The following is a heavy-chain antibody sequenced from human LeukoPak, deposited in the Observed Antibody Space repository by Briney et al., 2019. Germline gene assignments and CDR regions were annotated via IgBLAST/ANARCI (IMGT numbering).Heavy chain of an antibody. J-gene: IGHJ4*02. CDR3: AKDQCSTSSWLACRFFDY. Sequence: GGSLRLSCAASNFTFGSYGMNWVRHIPGKGLEWVAYISYEGSDKYYTDSVKGRFTISRDNSKNTLSLQMNSLRVEGTAIYYCAKDQCSTSSWLACRFFDYWGQGSLVTVSS. D-gene: IGHD2-2*01. CDR1: NFTFGSYG. CDR2: ISYEGSDK. V-gene: IGHV3-30*02.